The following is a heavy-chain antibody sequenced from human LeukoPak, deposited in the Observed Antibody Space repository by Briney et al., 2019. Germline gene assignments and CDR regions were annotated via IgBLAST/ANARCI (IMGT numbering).Heavy chain of an antibody. Sequence: SQTLSLTCAISGDSVSSNSAAWHWIRQSPSRGLEWLGRTYYRSKWYNDYAVSVKGRITINPDTSKNQFSLQLNSVTPEDTAVYYCVRGGPVAGLNYWGQGTLVTVSS. V-gene: IGHV6-1*01. CDR3: VRGGPVAGLNY. J-gene: IGHJ4*02. CDR1: GDSVSSNSAA. CDR2: TYYRSKWYN. D-gene: IGHD6-19*01.